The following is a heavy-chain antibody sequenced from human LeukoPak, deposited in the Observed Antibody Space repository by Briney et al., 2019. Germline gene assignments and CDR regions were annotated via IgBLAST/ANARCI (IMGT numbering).Heavy chain of an antibody. Sequence: GGSLRLSCVASGFTFSSYSMNWVRQAPGKGLEWVSSISVSSSYIYYADSVKGRFTISRDNAKNSLYLQMNSLRAEDTAVYFCARSRTTVTKDALDYWGQGTLVTVSS. CDR3: ARSRTTVTKDALDY. CDR2: ISVSSSYI. V-gene: IGHV3-21*06. D-gene: IGHD4-17*01. CDR1: GFTFSSYS. J-gene: IGHJ4*02.